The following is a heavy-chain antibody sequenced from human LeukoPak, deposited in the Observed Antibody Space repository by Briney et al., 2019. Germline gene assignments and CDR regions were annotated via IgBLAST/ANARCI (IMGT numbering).Heavy chain of an antibody. CDR3: AIGGSTSPVRLGGQYYFDY. V-gene: IGHV1-69*06. CDR2: IIPIFGTA. CDR1: GGTFSSYA. Sequence: ASVKVSCKASGGTFSSYAISWVRQAPGQGLEWMGRIIPIFGTANYAQKFQGRVTITADKSTSTAYMELSSLRSEDTAVYYCAIGGSTSPVRLGGQYYFDYWGQGTQVTVSS. J-gene: IGHJ4*02. D-gene: IGHD2-2*01.